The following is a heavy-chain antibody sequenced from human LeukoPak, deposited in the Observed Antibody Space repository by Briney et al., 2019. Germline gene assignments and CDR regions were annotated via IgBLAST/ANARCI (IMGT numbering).Heavy chain of an antibody. J-gene: IGHJ4*02. Sequence: GGSLRLSCAAPGFTFSDYTMNWVRQAPGKGLEWLSSIGTAGNYIFYADSVQGRFTISRDNANDSLYLEMKSLRVEDTATYYCATNLFCASASCLWGQGTLVTVSS. D-gene: IGHD2-2*01. CDR2: IGTAGNYI. CDR3: ATNLFCASASCL. CDR1: GFTFSDYT. V-gene: IGHV3-21*01.